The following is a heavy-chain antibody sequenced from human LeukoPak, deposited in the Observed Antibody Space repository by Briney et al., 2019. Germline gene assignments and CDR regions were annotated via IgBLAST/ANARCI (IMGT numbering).Heavy chain of an antibody. Sequence: PGGSLRLSCAVSGFTFSDYGMNWVRQAPGKGLECISHISSSSRPIYYADSVKGRFTISRDNAKNTLYLQMSSLRDDDTAVYFCASAAVAGTVYWGPGTRVTVSS. J-gene: IGHJ4*02. CDR1: GFTFSDYG. V-gene: IGHV3-48*02. CDR3: ASAAVAGTVY. CDR2: ISSSSRPI. D-gene: IGHD6-19*01.